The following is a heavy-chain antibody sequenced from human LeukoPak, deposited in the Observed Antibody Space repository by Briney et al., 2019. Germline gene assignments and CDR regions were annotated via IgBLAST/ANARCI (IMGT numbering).Heavy chain of an antibody. J-gene: IGHJ4*02. CDR3: AKALGFDS. Sequence: GGSLRLSCAASGFSFSSYALTWVRQAPGTGLEWVSTISGSGGSTDYADSVKGRFTISRDNPKNTLYLQLNNLRAEDTAIYYCAKALGFDSWGQGTLVIVSS. CDR1: GFSFSSYA. D-gene: IGHD7-27*01. V-gene: IGHV3-23*01. CDR2: ISGSGGST.